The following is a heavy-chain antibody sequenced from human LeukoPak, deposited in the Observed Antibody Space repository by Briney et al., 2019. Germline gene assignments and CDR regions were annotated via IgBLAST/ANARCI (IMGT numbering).Heavy chain of an antibody. V-gene: IGHV1-18*01. CDR2: ITPNNGYA. Sequence: ASVKVSCKASGYAFSNSGFSWVRQAPAQGLEWMGWITPNNGYAHNAQKLQGRVTMTTDTFTSTAYMELRSLRSDDTAVYYCARNKSTTLGDYWGQGTLVTVSS. D-gene: IGHD2-2*01. CDR1: GYAFSNSG. J-gene: IGHJ4*02. CDR3: ARNKSTTLGDY.